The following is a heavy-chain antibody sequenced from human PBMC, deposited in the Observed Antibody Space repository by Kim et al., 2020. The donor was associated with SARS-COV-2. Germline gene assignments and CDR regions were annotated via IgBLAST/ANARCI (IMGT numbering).Heavy chain of an antibody. Sequence: SETLSLTCAVYGGSFSGYYFTWIRQPPGGGLEGIGEANHSGGTNYSPSLTGRVTISVDTSKNQFSLRIRSVTVADTAVYYCVRGHYSPPPDHCGQGTLV. CDR3: VRGHYSPPPDH. D-gene: IGHD4-4*01. CDR2: ANHSGGT. CDR1: GGSFSGYY. J-gene: IGHJ4*02. V-gene: IGHV4-34*01.